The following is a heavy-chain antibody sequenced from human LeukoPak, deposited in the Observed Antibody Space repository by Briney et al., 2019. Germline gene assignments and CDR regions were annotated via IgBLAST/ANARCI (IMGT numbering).Heavy chain of an antibody. D-gene: IGHD2-2*02. CDR3: ARVGRKCSSTSCYTLGFTYKYNWFDP. Sequence: ASVKVSCKASGGTFSSYAISWVRQAPGQGLEWMGGIIPIFGTPNYAQKFQGRVTITTDESTSTAYMELSSLRSEDTAVYYCARVGRKCSSTSCYTLGFTYKYNWFDPWGQGTLVTVSS. J-gene: IGHJ5*02. V-gene: IGHV1-69*05. CDR2: IIPIFGTP. CDR1: GGTFSSYA.